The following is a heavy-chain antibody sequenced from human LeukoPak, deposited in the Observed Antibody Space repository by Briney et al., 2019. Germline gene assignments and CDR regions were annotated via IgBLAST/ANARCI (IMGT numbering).Heavy chain of an antibody. Sequence: SQTLSLTCAISGDSVSSTSASWHWLRQSPSRGLEWLGRTYYRSKWYNDYELSVKSRITINPDTSKNQFSLHLNSVTPEDTAVYYCSRGSYSDHWGQGTLVTVSS. V-gene: IGHV6-1*01. CDR1: GDSVSSTSAS. CDR3: SRGSYSDH. J-gene: IGHJ4*02. CDR2: TYYRSKWYN.